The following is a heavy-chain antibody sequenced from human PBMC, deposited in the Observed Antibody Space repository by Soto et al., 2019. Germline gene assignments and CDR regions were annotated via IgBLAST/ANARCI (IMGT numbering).Heavy chain of an antibody. CDR3: ARDPYYYGSGSYYFDY. Sequence: QVQLVESGGGVVQPGRSLRLSCAASGFTFSSNGMHWVRRAPGKGLEWVAFIWNDGINKYYADSVKGRFTISRDNSKNTLYLQMNSLRAEDTAVYYCARDPYYYGSGSYYFDYWGQGTLVTVSS. D-gene: IGHD3-10*01. V-gene: IGHV3-33*01. CDR2: IWNDGINK. J-gene: IGHJ4*02. CDR1: GFTFSSNG.